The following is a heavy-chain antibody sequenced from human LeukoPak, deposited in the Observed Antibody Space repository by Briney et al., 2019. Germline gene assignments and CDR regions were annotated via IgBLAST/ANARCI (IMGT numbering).Heavy chain of an antibody. V-gene: IGHV3-23*01. CDR1: GFTFSSYA. Sequence: HPGGSLRLSCAASGFTFSSYAMSWVRQAPGKGLEWVSAISGSGGSTYYADSVKGRFTISRDNSKNTLYLQMNSLRAEDTAVYYCAKGQAAAGAFGYFQHWGQGTLVTVSS. CDR3: AKGQAAAGAFGYFQH. CDR2: ISGSGGST. D-gene: IGHD6-13*01. J-gene: IGHJ1*01.